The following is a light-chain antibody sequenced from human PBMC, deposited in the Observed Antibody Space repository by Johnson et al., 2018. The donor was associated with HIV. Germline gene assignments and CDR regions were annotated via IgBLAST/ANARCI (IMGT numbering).Light chain of an antibody. V-gene: IGLV1-51*01. J-gene: IGLJ1*01. CDR3: GTWDTRLSVLYV. CDR1: NSNIGNNY. Sequence: QSVLTQPPSVSAAPGQKVTISCSGNNSNIGNNYVSWYQHLPGTAPKLLIYDNNKRPSGIPDRFSGSKSGTSATLGITGLQTGDEADYYCGTWDTRLSVLYVFG. CDR2: DNN.